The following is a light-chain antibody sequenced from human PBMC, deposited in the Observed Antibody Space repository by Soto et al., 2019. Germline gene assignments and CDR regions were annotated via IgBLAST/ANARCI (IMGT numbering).Light chain of an antibody. J-gene: IGKJ4*01. V-gene: IGKV3-20*01. Sequence: EIVLTQSPGSLSLSPGERATLSCRASQSVSNNYLAWYQQKPGQAPRLLIYGASNRATGIPDRFSGSGSGTDFTLTISRLEPEDFAVYYCQQFSSYPLTFGGGTKVEIK. CDR1: QSVSNNY. CDR3: QQFSSYPLT. CDR2: GAS.